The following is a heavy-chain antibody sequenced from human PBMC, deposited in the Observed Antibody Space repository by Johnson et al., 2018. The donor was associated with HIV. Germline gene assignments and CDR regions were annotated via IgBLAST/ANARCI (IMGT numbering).Heavy chain of an antibody. CDR2: ISWNSGSI. CDR3: AGYSSSWYDAFDI. D-gene: IGHD6-13*01. Sequence: VQLVESGGGLVQPGRSLRLSCAASGFTFDDYAMHWVRQAPWKGLEWVSGISWNSGSIGYADSVKGRFTISRDNAKNSLYLQMNSLRAEDTALYYCAGYSSSWYDAFDIWGQGTMVTVSS. CDR1: GFTFDDYA. V-gene: IGHV3-9*01. J-gene: IGHJ3*02.